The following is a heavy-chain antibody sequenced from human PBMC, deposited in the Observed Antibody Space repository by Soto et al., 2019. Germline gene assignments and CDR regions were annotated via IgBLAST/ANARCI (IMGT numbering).Heavy chain of an antibody. CDR2: TYHTGTA. Sequence: QLQLQESGSRLVRPSQTLSLTCAVSGGSISSGGYSWTWIRQPPGKGLEWVGHTYHTGTAYYSPSLKSRGTMSGDTSKNQFALKLTSATAADTAVYYCARDRRSDYSDGSGLDFWGQGTLVTVSS. D-gene: IGHD3-22*01. CDR3: ARDRRSDYSDGSGLDF. J-gene: IGHJ4*02. V-gene: IGHV4-30-2*01. CDR1: GGSISSGGYS.